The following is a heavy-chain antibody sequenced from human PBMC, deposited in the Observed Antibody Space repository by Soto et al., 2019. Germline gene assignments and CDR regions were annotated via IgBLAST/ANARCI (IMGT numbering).Heavy chain of an antibody. V-gene: IGHV4-59*01. J-gene: IGHJ5*02. CDR3: ASYGSGRYPRFDP. CDR1: CGSFSSYY. CDR2: IYYSGST. Sequence: SETLSLTCAVYCGSFSSYYWSWIRQPPGKGLEWIGYIYYSGSTNYNPSLKSRVTISVDTSKNQFSLKLSSVTAADTAVYYCASYGSGRYPRFDPWGQGTLVTVSS. D-gene: IGHD3-10*01.